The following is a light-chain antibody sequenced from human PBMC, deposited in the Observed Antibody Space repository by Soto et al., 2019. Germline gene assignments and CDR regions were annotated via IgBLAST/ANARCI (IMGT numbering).Light chain of an antibody. Sequence: QSALTQPASVSGSPGQSITISCTGTSSDVGSHNLVSWYQHHPGKAPKLMIHEGTKRPSGVSNRFSGSKSGNTASLTISGLQAEDEADYYCCSYLVGGTYVFGTGTKLTVL. J-gene: IGLJ1*01. CDR1: SSDVGSHNL. CDR2: EGT. CDR3: CSYLVGGTYV. V-gene: IGLV2-23*01.